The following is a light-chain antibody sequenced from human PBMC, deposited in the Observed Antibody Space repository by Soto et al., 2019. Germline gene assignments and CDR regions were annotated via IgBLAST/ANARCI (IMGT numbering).Light chain of an antibody. CDR2: EVS. J-gene: IGLJ1*01. V-gene: IGLV2-14*01. CDR3: CLYAVTFYV. CDR1: SSDVGGYNY. Sequence: QSALTQPASVSGSPGQSITISCTGTSSDVGGYNYVSWYQQHPGKAPKLMIYEVSNRPSGVSNRFSGSKSGNTASLTISGLQAEDEADYYCCLYAVTFYVFGTGTKLTVL.